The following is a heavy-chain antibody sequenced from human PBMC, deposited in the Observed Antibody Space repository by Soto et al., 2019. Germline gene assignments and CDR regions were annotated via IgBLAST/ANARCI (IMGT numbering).Heavy chain of an antibody. J-gene: IGHJ4*02. CDR3: AKYPRPYSSSYYFDY. CDR2: ISYDGSNI. V-gene: IGHV3-30*18. Sequence: SGGSLRLSCAASGFTFSSYGMHWVRQAPGKGLEWVAVISYDGSNIYYADSVKGRFTISRDNSKNTLYLQMNSLRADDMAVYYCAKYPRPYSSSYYFDYWGQGTQVTVSS. D-gene: IGHD6-13*01. CDR1: GFTFSSYG.